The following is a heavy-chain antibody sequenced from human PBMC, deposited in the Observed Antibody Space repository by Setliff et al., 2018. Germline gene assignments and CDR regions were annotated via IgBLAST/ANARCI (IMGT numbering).Heavy chain of an antibody. D-gene: IGHD1-26*01. J-gene: IGHJ4*02. CDR1: GVSISNSDYY. V-gene: IGHV4-31*02. CDR2: IYYTGRT. Sequence: KASETLSLTCTVSGVSISNSDYYWGWTRQPPGKGLEWIGYIYYTGRTSFNPSLRSRPALSLDTSENQFSLTLTSVTAADTAVYYCARGAKWGDFLNYFDYWGQGALVTVSS. CDR3: ARGAKWGDFLNYFDY.